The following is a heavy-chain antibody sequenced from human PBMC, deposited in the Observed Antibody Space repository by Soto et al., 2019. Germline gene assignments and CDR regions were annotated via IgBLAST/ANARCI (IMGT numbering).Heavy chain of an antibody. CDR3: ARLNEPAEAVAGFDY. V-gene: IGHV1-18*04. Sequence: QVQLVQSGAEVKKPGASVKVSCKASGYTFTSYGISWVRQAPGQGLEWMGWISAYNGNTNYVQKLQGRVTMTTDTSTSTAYMELRSLRSDDTAVYYCARLNEPAEAVAGFDYWGQGTLVTVSS. D-gene: IGHD6-19*01. CDR2: ISAYNGNT. J-gene: IGHJ4*02. CDR1: GYTFTSYG.